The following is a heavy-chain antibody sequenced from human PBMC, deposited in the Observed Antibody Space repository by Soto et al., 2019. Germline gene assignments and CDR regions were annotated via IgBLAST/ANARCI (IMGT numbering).Heavy chain of an antibody. V-gene: IGHV5-10-1*01. CDR1: GYRFTGYW. CDR2: IDPSDSYT. D-gene: IGHD1-20*01. CDR3: ATHNPHRISLDVNRANWLDP. Sequence: EFLRICWTGSGYRFTGYWSTLVRQMPGKGLEWMGKIDPSDSYTDYSPSFQGHVTISADKSISTAYLQWSSLKASDTAVYYCATHNPHRISLDVNRANWLDPWGQGTLVTVYS. J-gene: IGHJ5*02.